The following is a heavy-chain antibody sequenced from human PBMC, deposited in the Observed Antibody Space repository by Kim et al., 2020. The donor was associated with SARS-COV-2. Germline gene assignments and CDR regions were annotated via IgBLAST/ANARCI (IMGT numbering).Heavy chain of an antibody. Sequence: RVTISVDTSKNQFSLKLSSVTAADTAVYYCARDRIAVAGTYYYYYYGMDVWGQGTTVTVSS. D-gene: IGHD6-19*01. V-gene: IGHV4-59*01. J-gene: IGHJ6*02. CDR3: ARDRIAVAGTYYYYYYGMDV.